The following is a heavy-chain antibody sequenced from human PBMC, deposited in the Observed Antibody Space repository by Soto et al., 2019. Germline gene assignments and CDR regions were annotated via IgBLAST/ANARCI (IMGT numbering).Heavy chain of an antibody. CDR3: ARTFGAAYYFDF. CDR1: GDSMSKYY. V-gene: IGHV4-4*07. Sequence: QVQLQESGPGLVKPSETLSLTCNVSGDSMSKYYWSWVRQPAGKGLEWIGRIWTSGSTNYNHSLKCRATMSIDPSNKHFSLALKSVTAADTAVYYCARTFGAAYYFDFWAQVVLVTVSS. D-gene: IGHD3-16*01. CDR2: IWTSGST. J-gene: IGHJ4*02.